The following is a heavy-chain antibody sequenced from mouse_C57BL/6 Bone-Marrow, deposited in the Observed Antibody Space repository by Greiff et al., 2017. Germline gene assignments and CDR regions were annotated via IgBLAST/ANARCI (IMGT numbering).Heavy chain of an antibody. CDR1: GYTFTDYN. Sequence: EVQLQQSGPELVKPGASVKIPCKASGYTFTDYNMDWVKQSHGKSLEWIGDINPNNGGTIYNQKFKGKATLTVDKSSSTAYMELRSLTSEDTAVYYCAGRDYYGSSLAYWGQGTLVTVSA. J-gene: IGHJ3*01. D-gene: IGHD1-1*01. CDR3: AGRDYYGSSLAY. CDR2: INPNNGGT. V-gene: IGHV1-18*01.